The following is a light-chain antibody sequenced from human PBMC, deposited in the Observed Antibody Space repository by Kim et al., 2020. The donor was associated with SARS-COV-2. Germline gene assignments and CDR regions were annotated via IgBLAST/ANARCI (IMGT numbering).Light chain of an antibody. CDR2: EYN. Sequence: NFMLTQPHSVSESPGKTVTISCTRSSGSIASNYVQWYQQRPGSAPTTVIYEYNQRPSGVPDRFSGSIDSSSNSASLTISGLKTEDEADYYCQSYDSSIVVFGGGTQLTVL. CDR3: QSYDSSIVV. J-gene: IGLJ2*01. V-gene: IGLV6-57*04. CDR1: SGSIASNY.